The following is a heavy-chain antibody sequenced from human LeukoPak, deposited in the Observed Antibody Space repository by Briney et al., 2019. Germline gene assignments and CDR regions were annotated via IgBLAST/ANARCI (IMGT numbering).Heavy chain of an antibody. J-gene: IGHJ4*02. Sequence: SVKVSCKASGGTFSSYAISWVRQAPGQGLEWMRGIIPIFGTANYAQKFQGRVTITTDESTSTAYMELSSLRSEDTAMYYCARGGGYSFGPTELDFWGQGTLVTVSS. V-gene: IGHV1-69*05. CDR3: ARGGGYSFGPTELDF. CDR2: IIPIFGTA. CDR1: GGTFSSYA. D-gene: IGHD5-12*01.